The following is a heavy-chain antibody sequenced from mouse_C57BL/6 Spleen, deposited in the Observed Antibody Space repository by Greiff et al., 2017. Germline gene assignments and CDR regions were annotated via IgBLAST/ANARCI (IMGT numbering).Heavy chain of an antibody. V-gene: IGHV5-17*01. CDR2: ISSGSSTI. Sequence: EVKVVESGGGLVKPGGSLKLSCAASGFTFSDYGMHWVRQAPEKGLEWVAYISSGSSTIYYADTVKGRFTISRDNAKNTLFLQMTSLRSEDTAMYYCARDRTGTWFAYWGQGTLVTVSA. CDR1: GFTFSDYG. J-gene: IGHJ3*01. D-gene: IGHD4-1*01. CDR3: ARDRTGTWFAY.